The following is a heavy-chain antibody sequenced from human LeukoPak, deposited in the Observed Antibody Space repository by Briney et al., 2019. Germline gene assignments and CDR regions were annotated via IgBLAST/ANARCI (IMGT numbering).Heavy chain of an antibody. V-gene: IGHV3-73*01. Sequence: GGSLRLSCAASGFTFSGSAMHWVRQASGKGLEWVGRIRSKANSYATAYAASVKGRFTISRDDSKNTAYLQMNSLKTEDTAVYYCTRYYDSSGYYDAFDYWGQGTQVTVSS. CDR2: IRSKANSYAT. CDR3: TRYYDSSGYYDAFDY. J-gene: IGHJ4*02. D-gene: IGHD3-22*01. CDR1: GFTFSGSA.